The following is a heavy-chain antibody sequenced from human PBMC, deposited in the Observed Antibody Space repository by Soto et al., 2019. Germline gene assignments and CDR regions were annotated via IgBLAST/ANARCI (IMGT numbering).Heavy chain of an antibody. CDR2: IYYSGST. Sequence: PSETLSLTCTVSGGSISSYYWSWIRQPPGKGLEWIAYIYYSGSTEYNPSLKSRVTISVDTSKNQFSLKLSSVTAADTAVYYCASRNYYGSGSYHYYFDYWGQGTLVTVSS. D-gene: IGHD3-10*01. CDR1: GGSISSYY. CDR3: ASRNYYGSGSYHYYFDY. J-gene: IGHJ4*02. V-gene: IGHV4-59*08.